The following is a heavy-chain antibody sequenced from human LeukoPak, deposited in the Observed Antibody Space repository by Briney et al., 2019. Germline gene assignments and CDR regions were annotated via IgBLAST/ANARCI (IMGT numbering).Heavy chain of an antibody. J-gene: IGHJ4*02. CDR3: ARDGAAAGLDY. CDR1: GLTISTSW. Sequence: PGGSLRLSCAASGLTISTSWMHWVRQAPGKGLVWVSRINPDGTSTSYADSVKGRFTISRGNAKNTLYLQMNSLRAEDTAVYYCARDGAAAGLDYWGQGTLVTVSS. V-gene: IGHV3-74*01. D-gene: IGHD6-13*01. CDR2: INPDGTST.